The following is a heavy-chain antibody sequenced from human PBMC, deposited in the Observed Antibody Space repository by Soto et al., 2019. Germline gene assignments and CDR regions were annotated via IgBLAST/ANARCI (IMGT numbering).Heavy chain of an antibody. CDR2: ISAVNGDT. CDR3: ARDGGSGVRSDFDV. CDR1: GFSIKNYG. D-gene: IGHD3-10*01. V-gene: IGHV1-18*01. Sequence: QAQLVQSATEVKRPGASVKVSCKASGFSIKNYGITWVRLAPGQGLEWMGWISAVNGDTIFAQKFQGRVSMTTDTATSPAYTELGGLKSDATALSDVARDGGSGVRSDFDVCGQWTMVAVS. J-gene: IGHJ3*01.